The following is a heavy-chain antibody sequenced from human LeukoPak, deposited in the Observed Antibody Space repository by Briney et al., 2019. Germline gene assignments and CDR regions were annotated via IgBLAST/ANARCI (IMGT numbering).Heavy chain of an antibody. D-gene: IGHD2/OR15-2a*01. CDR1: GFTFSGCW. CDR2: IKQDGSEK. V-gene: IGHV3-7*01. CDR3: ARCTPYFLNY. J-gene: IGHJ4*02. Sequence: GGSLRLACAASGFTFSGCWMSWVRQAPGKGLEWVANIKQDGSEKYYVDSVKGRFTISRDNAKNSLYLQMNSLRAEDTAVYYCARCTPYFLNYWGQGTLVPVSS.